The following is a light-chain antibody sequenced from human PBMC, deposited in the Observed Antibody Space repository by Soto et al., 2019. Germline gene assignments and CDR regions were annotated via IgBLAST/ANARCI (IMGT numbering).Light chain of an antibody. J-gene: IGKJ5*01. CDR2: LGS. Sequence: DIVMTHSPLSLPVTPGEPASISCRSSQSLLHSNGYNYLDWYLQKPGQSPHLLIYLGSNRASGVPDRFSGSGSDTDFTLKISRVEAEDVGVYYCMQALQTPPTFGQGTRLE. CDR1: QSLLHSNGYNY. V-gene: IGKV2-28*01. CDR3: MQALQTPPT.